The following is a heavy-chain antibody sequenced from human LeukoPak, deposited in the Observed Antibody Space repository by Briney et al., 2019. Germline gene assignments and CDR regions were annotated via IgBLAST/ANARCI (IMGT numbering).Heavy chain of an antibody. Sequence: GGSLRLSCSASGFIFSSYGMHWGRQAPGKGLKFVSSITSDGGGTYYADSVKGRFSISRDNAKNTLYLQMASLRAEDTALYYCAALDATDVDYWGQGTLVTVSS. CDR2: ITSDGGGT. V-gene: IGHV3-64D*09. J-gene: IGHJ4*02. D-gene: IGHD2-15*01. CDR1: GFIFSSYG. CDR3: AALDATDVDY.